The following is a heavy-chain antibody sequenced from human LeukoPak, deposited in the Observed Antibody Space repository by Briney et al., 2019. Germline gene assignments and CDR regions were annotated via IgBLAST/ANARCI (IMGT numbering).Heavy chain of an antibody. J-gene: IGHJ4*02. Sequence: SETLSLTCTVSGASISSYYWSWIRQPPGKGLEWIGDIYYSGSIKYNPSLKSRVTMSVDTSKNQFSLKLSSVTAADTAIYYCARENPSGYYNRPIDFWGQGTLVTVSS. CDR3: ARENPSGYYNRPIDF. V-gene: IGHV4-59*01. CDR2: IYYSGSI. CDR1: GASISSYY. D-gene: IGHD3-22*01.